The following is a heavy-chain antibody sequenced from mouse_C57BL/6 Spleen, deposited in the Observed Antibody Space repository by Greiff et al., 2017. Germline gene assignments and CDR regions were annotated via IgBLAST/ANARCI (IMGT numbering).Heavy chain of an antibody. J-gene: IGHJ2*01. V-gene: IGHV14-2*01. CDR3: ARSYYSNYAYYFDY. Sequence: EVKVEESGAELVKPGASVKLSCTASGFNIKDYYMHWVKQRTEQGLEWIGRIDPEDGETKYAPKFQGKATITADTSSNTAYLQLSSLTSEDTAVYYCARSYYSNYAYYFDYWGQGTTLTVSS. CDR1: GFNIKDYY. CDR2: IDPEDGET. D-gene: IGHD2-5*01.